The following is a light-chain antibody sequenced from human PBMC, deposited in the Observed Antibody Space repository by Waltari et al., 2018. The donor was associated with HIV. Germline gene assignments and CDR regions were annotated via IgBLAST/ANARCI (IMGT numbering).Light chain of an antibody. J-gene: IGLJ2*01. CDR2: YDR. V-gene: IGLV3-21*04. CDR3: QVWDSDSDHVV. Sequence: SYVLTQPPSVSVAPGKTATITCGGNNIGNKNVNWYQQKPGQAPVVVILYDRDRPSGILERFCGASSANMATRTISRVEAGDEADYYCQVWDSDSDHVVFGVGTKLTVL. CDR1: NIGNKN.